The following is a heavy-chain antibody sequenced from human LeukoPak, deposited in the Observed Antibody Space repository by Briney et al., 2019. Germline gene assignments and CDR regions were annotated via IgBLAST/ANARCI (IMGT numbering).Heavy chain of an antibody. Sequence: SETLSLTCTVSGGSISNGDSYWTWVRQTPGRGLEWIGYIHYRGSTHYTPSLQIRLSMSMDTSKNQFSLKLNSVTAADTAVYYCARSVGYYYDSSGYYGDAFDIWGQGTMVTVSS. CDR1: GGSISNGDSY. CDR3: ARSVGYYYDSSGYYGDAFDI. CDR2: IHYRGST. J-gene: IGHJ3*02. D-gene: IGHD3-22*01. V-gene: IGHV4-30-4*01.